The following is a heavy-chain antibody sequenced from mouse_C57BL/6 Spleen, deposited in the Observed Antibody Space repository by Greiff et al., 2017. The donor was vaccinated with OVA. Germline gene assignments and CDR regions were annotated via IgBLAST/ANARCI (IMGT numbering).Heavy chain of an antibody. V-gene: IGHV2-5*01. D-gene: IGHD2-3*01. J-gene: IGHJ3*01. Sequence: VQLQQSGPGLVQPSQSLSITCTVSGFSLTSYGVHWVRQSPGKGLEWLGVIWRGGSTDYNAAFMSRLSITKDNSKSQVFFKMNSLQADDTAIYYCAKIYYDGYSPFAYWGQGTLVTVSA. CDR2: IWRGGST. CDR1: GFSLTSYG. CDR3: AKIYYDGYSPFAY.